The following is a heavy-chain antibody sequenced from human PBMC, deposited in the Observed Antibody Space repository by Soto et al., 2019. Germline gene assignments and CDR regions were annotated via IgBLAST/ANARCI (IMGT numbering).Heavy chain of an antibody. CDR3: ARVLWFGELLYSGWFDP. D-gene: IGHD3-10*01. CDR1: GYTFTSYG. V-gene: IGHV1-18*01. Sequence: ASVKVSCKSSGYTFTSYGISWVRQAPGQVLEWMGWISAYNGNTNYAQKLQGRVTMTTDTSTSTAYMELRSLRSDDTAVYYCARVLWFGELLYSGWFDPWGQGTLVTVSS. J-gene: IGHJ5*02. CDR2: ISAYNGNT.